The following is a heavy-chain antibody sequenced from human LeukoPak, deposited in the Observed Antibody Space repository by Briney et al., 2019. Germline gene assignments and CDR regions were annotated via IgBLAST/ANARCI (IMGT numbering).Heavy chain of an antibody. J-gene: IGHJ5*02. CDR1: GGSFSGYY. CDR3: ARVLPSITMVRGVTRSRNWFDP. V-gene: IGHV4-34*01. D-gene: IGHD3-10*01. CDR2: INHSGST. Sequence: SETLSLTCAVYGGSFSGYYWSWIRQPPGRGLEWIGKINHSGSTNYNPSLKSRVTISVDTSKNQFSLKLSSVTAADTAVYYCARVLPSITMVRGVTRSRNWFDPWGQGTLVTVSS.